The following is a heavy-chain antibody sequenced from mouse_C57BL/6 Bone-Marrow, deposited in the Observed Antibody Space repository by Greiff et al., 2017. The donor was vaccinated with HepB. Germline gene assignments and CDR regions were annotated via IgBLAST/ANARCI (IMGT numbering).Heavy chain of an antibody. D-gene: IGHD4-1*01. J-gene: IGHJ2*01. CDR2: IYPRSGNT. V-gene: IGHV1-81*01. CDR1: GYTFTSYG. Sequence: VQLQQSGAELARPGASVKLSCKASGYTFTSYGISWVKQRTGQGLEWIGEIYPRSGNTYYNEKFKGKATLTADKSSSTAYMELRSLTSEDSAVYFCARGRFWDLDYWGQGTTLTVSS. CDR3: ARGRFWDLDY.